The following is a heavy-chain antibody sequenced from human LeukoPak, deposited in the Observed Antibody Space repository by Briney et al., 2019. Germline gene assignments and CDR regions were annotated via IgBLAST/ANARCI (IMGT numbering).Heavy chain of an antibody. J-gene: IGHJ4*02. CDR3: ARDLGQSTDY. D-gene: IGHD3-16*01. CDR1: GYTFTGYY. Sequence: SVKVFCKASGYTFTGYYMHWVRQAPGQGLEWMGWTNPNSGGTNYAQKFQGRVTMTRDTSISTAYMELSSLRSDDTAVYYCARDLGQSTDYWGQGTLVTVSS. V-gene: IGHV1-2*02. CDR2: TNPNSGGT.